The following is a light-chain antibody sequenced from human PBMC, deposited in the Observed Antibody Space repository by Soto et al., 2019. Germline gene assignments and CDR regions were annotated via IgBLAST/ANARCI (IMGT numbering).Light chain of an antibody. CDR2: TAS. J-gene: IGKJ2*01. V-gene: IGKV1-33*01. CDR1: QDITNY. Sequence: DIQMTQSPSSLSASVGDRVTITCQASQDITNYLNWYQQKPGKAPKLLIYTASSLETGVPSRFSGGGSGTDYTCTVSGLQPEDIATYYCQQYADLPYPFGQGTKLEIK. CDR3: QQYADLPYP.